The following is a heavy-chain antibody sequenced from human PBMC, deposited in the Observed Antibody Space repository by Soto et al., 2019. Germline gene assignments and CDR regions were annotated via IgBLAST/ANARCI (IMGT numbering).Heavy chain of an antibody. CDR1: GGTFSSYA. D-gene: IGHD3-10*01. CDR2: IIPIFGTA. V-gene: IGHV1-69*13. CDR3: ARAPWATMVRGVIINLNWFDP. J-gene: IGHJ5*02. Sequence: SVKVSCKASGGTFSSYAISWVRQAPGQGLEWMGGIIPIFGTANYAQKFQGRVTITADESTSTAYMELSSLRSEDTAVYYCARAPWATMVRGVIINLNWFDPWGQGTLVTVS.